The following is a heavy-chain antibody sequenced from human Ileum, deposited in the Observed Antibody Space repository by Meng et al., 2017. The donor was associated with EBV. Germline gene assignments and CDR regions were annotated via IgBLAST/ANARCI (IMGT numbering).Heavy chain of an antibody. CDR1: GYSISISNW. J-gene: IGHJ4*02. V-gene: IGHV4-28*01. Sequence: QAQLLESGPGLVKTSDTLALTCASAGYSISISNWWGWIRQPPGKGLEWIGYIYYSGSTSYNPSLKSRVTMSVDTSKNQFSLNLNSVTAVDTAVYYCARNVPGTSAYYDWGQGTLVTASS. D-gene: IGHD3-22*01. CDR2: IYYSGST. CDR3: ARNVPGTSAYYD.